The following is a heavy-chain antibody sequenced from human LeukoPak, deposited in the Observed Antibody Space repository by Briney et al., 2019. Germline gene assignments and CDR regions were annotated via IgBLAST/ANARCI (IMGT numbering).Heavy chain of an antibody. J-gene: IGHJ5*02. D-gene: IGHD3-22*01. Sequence: SETLSLTCAVYGGSFSGYYWSWIRQPPGKELEWIGEINHSGSTNYNPSLKSRVTISVDTSKNQFSLKLSSVTAADTAVYYCARAPSSGYSFDPWGQGTLVTVSS. CDR3: ARAPSSGYSFDP. CDR2: INHSGST. CDR1: GGSFSGYY. V-gene: IGHV4-34*01.